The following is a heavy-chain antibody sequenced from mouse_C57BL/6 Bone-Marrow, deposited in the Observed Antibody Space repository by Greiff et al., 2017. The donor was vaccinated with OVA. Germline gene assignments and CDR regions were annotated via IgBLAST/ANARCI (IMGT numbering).Heavy chain of an antibody. CDR3: APSQSAWFAY. CDR2: IHPNSGST. J-gene: IGHJ3*01. V-gene: IGHV1-64*01. CDR1: GYTFTSYW. Sequence: VKLQQPGAELVKPGASVKLSCKASGYTFTSYWMHWVKQRPGQGLEWIGMIHPNSGSTNYNEKFKSKATLTVDKSSSTAYMQLSSLTSEDSAVYYCAPSQSAWFAYWGQGTLVTVSA.